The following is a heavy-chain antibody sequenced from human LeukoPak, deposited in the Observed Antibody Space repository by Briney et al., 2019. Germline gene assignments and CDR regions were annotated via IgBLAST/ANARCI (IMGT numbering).Heavy chain of an antibody. CDR3: ARDDGEADY. J-gene: IGHJ4*02. D-gene: IGHD3-10*01. CDR2: IKQDESEK. CDR1: GFTFGSYW. Sequence: GGSLRLSCAASGFTFGSYWMSWVRQAPGKGLECVANIKQDESEKYYVDSVKGRFTISRDNAKNSLYLQMNSLRAEDTAVYYCARDDGEADYWGQGTLVTVSS. V-gene: IGHV3-7*01.